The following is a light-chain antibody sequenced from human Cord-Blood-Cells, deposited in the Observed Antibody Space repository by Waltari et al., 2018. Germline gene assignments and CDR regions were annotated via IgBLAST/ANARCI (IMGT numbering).Light chain of an antibody. CDR1: RSDVGSSNL. J-gene: IGLJ3*02. Sequence: QSALTQPASVSGSPGQSITISCTGTRSDVGSSNLVSWYQQHPGKAPQLMIYEGSKRPSGVSNRFSGSNAGNTASLTISGLQAEDEADYYCCSYAGSSTLVFGGGTKLTVL. V-gene: IGLV2-23*01. CDR2: EGS. CDR3: CSYAGSSTLV.